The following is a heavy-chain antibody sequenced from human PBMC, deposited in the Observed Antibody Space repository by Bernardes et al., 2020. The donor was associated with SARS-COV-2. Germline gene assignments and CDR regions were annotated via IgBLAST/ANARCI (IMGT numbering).Heavy chain of an antibody. V-gene: IGHV2-5*02. CDR3: VHRPYLSAYFFDY. CDR1: GFSLSARGVG. CDR2: IYWDDDK. J-gene: IGHJ4*02. Sequence: SCPTLVKPTQTLTLTCSFSGFSLSARGVGVGWVRQPPGRALEWLVLIYWDDDKRYSPSLKSRLTITKDTSKNQVVLTLSNVEAVDTGTYFCVHRPYLSAYFFDYWGQGALVTGSS.